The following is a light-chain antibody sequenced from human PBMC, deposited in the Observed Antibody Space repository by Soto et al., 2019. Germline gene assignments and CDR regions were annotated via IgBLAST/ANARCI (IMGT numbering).Light chain of an antibody. J-gene: IGKJ4*01. Sequence: DIQMTQSPSSLSASVGDRVTITCRASQSISSYLNWYQQKPGKAPKLLIYAASSLQSEVPSRFSGSGSGTDFTLTISSLQPEDFATYYCQQSYSTPLTFVGGTKVEIK. CDR2: AAS. V-gene: IGKV1-39*01. CDR1: QSISSY. CDR3: QQSYSTPLT.